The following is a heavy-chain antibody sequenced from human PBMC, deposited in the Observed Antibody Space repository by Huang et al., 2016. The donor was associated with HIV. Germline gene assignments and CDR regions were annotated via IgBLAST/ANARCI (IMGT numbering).Heavy chain of an antibody. CDR3: VRLGEDGYSSGWYATL. D-gene: IGHD6-19*01. Sequence: QLQLQESGPGLVKPSETLSLTCTVSGGSINSRSHYWGWIRQPPGKGLAWIGSIYYSGSTHYNPSLKSRVTIFVDTSRNQFSLNLISMTAADTAVYHCVRLGEDGYSSGWYATLWGQGSLVTVSS. V-gene: IGHV4-39*01. CDR2: IYYSGST. J-gene: IGHJ4*02. CDR1: GGSINSRSHY.